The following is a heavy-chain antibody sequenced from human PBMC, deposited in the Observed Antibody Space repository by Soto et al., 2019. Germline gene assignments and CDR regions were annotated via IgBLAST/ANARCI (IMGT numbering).Heavy chain of an antibody. J-gene: IGHJ4*02. V-gene: IGHV4-59*08. CDR1: GGSISSYY. CDR2: IYYSGST. D-gene: IGHD4-17*01. Sequence: SETLSLTCTVSGGSISSYYWSWIRQPPGKGLEWIGYIYYSGSTNYNPSLKSRVTISVDTSKNQFSLKLSSVTAADTAVYYCARLMTTVTLFDYWGQGTLVTVSS. CDR3: ARLMTTVTLFDY.